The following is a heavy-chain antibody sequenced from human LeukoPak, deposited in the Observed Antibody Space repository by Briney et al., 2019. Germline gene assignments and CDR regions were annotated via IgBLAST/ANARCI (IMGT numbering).Heavy chain of an antibody. D-gene: IGHD3-22*01. CDR2: IYYSGST. CDR3: AREKAGSYDSSGYGLGVFDY. Sequence: SETLSLTCTVSGGSISSSSYYWGWIRQPPGKGLEWIGSIYYSGSTYYNPSLKSRVTISVDTSKNQFSLKLSSVTAADTAVYYCAREKAGSYDSSGYGLGVFDYWGQGTLVTVSS. V-gene: IGHV4-39*07. CDR1: GGSISSSSYY. J-gene: IGHJ4*02.